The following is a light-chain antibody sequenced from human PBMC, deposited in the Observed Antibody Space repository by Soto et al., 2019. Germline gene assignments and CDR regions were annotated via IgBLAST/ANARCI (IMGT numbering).Light chain of an antibody. J-gene: IGLJ3*02. Sequence: QSALTQPPSASGSPGQSVTISCTGTSCDVGGYDYVSWYQHHPGKAPKLMIYEVNKRPSGVPDRFSGSKSGNTASLTVSGLQAEDEADYYCSSYAGSNNLVFGGGTKLTVL. CDR1: SCDVGGYDY. CDR2: EVN. CDR3: SSYAGSNNLV. V-gene: IGLV2-8*01.